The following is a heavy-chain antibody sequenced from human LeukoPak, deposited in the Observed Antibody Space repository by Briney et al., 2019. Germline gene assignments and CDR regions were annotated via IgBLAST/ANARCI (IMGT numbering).Heavy chain of an antibody. CDR3: ARDGSRWELDY. V-gene: IGHV4-59*01. CDR2: IYYSGST. CDR1: GGSISSYY. J-gene: IGHJ4*02. D-gene: IGHD1-26*01. Sequence: SETLSLTCTVSGGSISSYYWSWIRQPPGKGLEWTGYIYYSGSTNYNPSLKSRVTISVDTSKNQFSLKLSSVTAADTAVYYCARDGSRWELDYWGQGTLVTVSS.